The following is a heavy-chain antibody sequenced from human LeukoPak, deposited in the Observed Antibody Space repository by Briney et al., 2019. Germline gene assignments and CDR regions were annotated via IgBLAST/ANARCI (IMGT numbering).Heavy chain of an antibody. J-gene: IGHJ4*02. CDR2: ITSSSNYI. V-gene: IGHV3-21*01. CDR1: GFTFSAYA. CDR3: ARDLRL. Sequence: PGGSLRLSCEASGFTFSAYAMTWVRQAPGKGLEWVSSITSSSNYIYYASSVRGRFTISRDNAKNSLYLQMNSLRAEDTAVYYCARDLRLWGQGTLVTVSS.